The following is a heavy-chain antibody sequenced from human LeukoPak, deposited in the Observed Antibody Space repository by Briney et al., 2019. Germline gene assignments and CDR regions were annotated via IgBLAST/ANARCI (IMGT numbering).Heavy chain of an antibody. CDR3: AKDLGYYAMDV. D-gene: IGHD3-16*01. CDR1: GFIFSSYG. V-gene: IGHV3-30*02. Sequence: PGGSLRLSCAASGFIFSSYGMHWVRQAPGKGLEWVTFIPYDGTNKYYAHSVKGRFTISRDNSKNTLYLQMNSLRAEDTAVYHCAKDLGYYAMDVWGQGTTVTVSS. J-gene: IGHJ6*02. CDR2: IPYDGTNK.